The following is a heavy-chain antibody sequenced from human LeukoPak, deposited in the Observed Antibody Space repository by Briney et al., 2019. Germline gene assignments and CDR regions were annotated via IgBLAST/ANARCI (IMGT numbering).Heavy chain of an antibody. CDR3: ARLPHYFYHMDV. Sequence: GGSLRLSCEASGFTFSNFGFHWVRQAPGKGLQWVAFIRPEGNNNCYVDSVKGRFTISRDNSRNTVYLQMNSLRTEDTAVYYCARLPHYFYHMDVWGKGTTVSVSS. V-gene: IGHV3-30*02. D-gene: IGHD4-11*01. CDR2: IRPEGNNN. J-gene: IGHJ6*03. CDR1: GFTFSNFG.